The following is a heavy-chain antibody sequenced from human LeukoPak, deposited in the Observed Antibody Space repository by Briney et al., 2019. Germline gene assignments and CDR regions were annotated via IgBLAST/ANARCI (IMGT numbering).Heavy chain of an antibody. J-gene: IGHJ4*02. CDR2: INHSGST. Sequence: SETLSLTCTVSGGSVSSGSYYWSWIRQPPGKGLEWIGEINHSGSTNYNPSLKSRVTISGDTSNNQFSLKLTSVTAADTALYYCARGRNVGYCSSNSCSFDYWGQGTLVTVSS. V-gene: IGHV4-39*07. CDR3: ARGRNVGYCSSNSCSFDY. CDR1: GGSVSSGSYY. D-gene: IGHD2-2*01.